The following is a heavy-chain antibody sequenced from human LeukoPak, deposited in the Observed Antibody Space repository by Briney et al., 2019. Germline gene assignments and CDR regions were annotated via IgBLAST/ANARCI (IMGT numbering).Heavy chain of an antibody. J-gene: IGHJ3*02. CDR3: ARGGRGYSYGGAFDI. V-gene: IGHV3-48*01. CDR2: ISSSSSTI. Sequence: PGGSLRLSCAASGFTFSSYSMNWVRQAPGKGLEWVSYISSSSSTIYYADSVKGRFTISRDNAKNSLYLQMNSLRAEDTAVYYCARGGRGYSYGGAFDIWGQGTMVTVSS. CDR1: GFTFSSYS. D-gene: IGHD5-18*01.